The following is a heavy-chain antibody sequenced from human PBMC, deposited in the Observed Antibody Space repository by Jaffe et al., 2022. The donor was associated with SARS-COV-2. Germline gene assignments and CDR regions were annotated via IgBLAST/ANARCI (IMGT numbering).Heavy chain of an antibody. Sequence: QVQLVESGGGVVQPGRSLRLSCAASGFTFSSYGMHWVRQAPGKGLEWVAVIWYDGSNKYYADSVKGRFTISRDNSKNTLYLQMNSLRAEDTAVYYCARDLHYYDSSGYRRHDAFDIWGQGTMVTVSS. CDR2: IWYDGSNK. V-gene: IGHV3-33*01. CDR3: ARDLHYYDSSGYRRHDAFDI. D-gene: IGHD3-22*01. J-gene: IGHJ3*02. CDR1: GFTFSSYG.